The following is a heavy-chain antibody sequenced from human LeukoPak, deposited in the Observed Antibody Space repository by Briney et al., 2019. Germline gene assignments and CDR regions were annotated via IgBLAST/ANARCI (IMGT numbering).Heavy chain of an antibody. CDR3: ARGNYDNSGYYFDY. CDR2: INHSGST. Sequence: SETLSLTCAVYGGSFSGYYWNWIRQPPGKGLEWIGEINHSGSTNYNPSLKSRVTISVDTSKNQLSLKLSSVTAADTAVYYCARGNYDNSGYYFDYWGQGTLVTVSS. V-gene: IGHV4-34*01. J-gene: IGHJ4*02. D-gene: IGHD3-22*01. CDR1: GGSFSGYY.